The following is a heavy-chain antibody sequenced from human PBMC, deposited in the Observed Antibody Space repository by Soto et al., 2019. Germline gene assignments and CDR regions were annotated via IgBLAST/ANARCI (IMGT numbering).Heavy chain of an antibody. CDR1: GYNFDNYG. Sequence: QVHLVQSGAEVKKPGASVKVSCKASGYNFDNYGISWVRQATGQGLEWMGWISAYNGNTNYAQKLQGRVTMTTDTSASTAYVDLRSLRSDDTAMYYCARMRDGYNLDYWGQGTLVTVSS. CDR2: ISAYNGNT. CDR3: ARMRDGYNLDY. V-gene: IGHV1-18*01. D-gene: IGHD5-12*01. J-gene: IGHJ4*02.